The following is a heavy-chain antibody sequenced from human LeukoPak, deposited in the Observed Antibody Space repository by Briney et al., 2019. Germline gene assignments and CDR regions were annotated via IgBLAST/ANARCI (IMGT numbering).Heavy chain of an antibody. V-gene: IGHV6-1*01. D-gene: IGHD1-1*01. Sequence: SQTLSLTCGISGDSVSSNRVTWNWIRQSPSRGLEWPGRTYYRSKWNNDYEVSVKGRITINPDTSKNQFSLQLNSVTPEDTAVYFCARAIDGTFDYWGQGTLVTVSS. CDR1: GDSVSSNRVT. CDR2: TYYRSKWNN. CDR3: ARAIDGTFDY. J-gene: IGHJ4*02.